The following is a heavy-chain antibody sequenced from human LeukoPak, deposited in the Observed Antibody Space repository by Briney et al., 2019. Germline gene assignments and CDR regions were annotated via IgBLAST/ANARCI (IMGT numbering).Heavy chain of an antibody. CDR3: ARGGGGSYNWFDP. CDR2: IYSGGST. V-gene: IGHV3-53*01. J-gene: IGHJ5*02. D-gene: IGHD3-16*01. Sequence: GGGLRLSCAASGFTVSSNYMSWVRQAPGKGLEWVSVIYSGGSTYYADSVKGRFTISRDNSKNTLYLQMNSLRAEDTAVYYCARGGGGSYNWFDPWGQGTLVTVSS. CDR1: GFTVSSNY.